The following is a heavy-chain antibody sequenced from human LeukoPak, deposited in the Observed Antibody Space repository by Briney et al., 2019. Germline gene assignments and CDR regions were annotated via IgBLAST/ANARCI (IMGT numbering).Heavy chain of an antibody. D-gene: IGHD5-12*01. CDR2: ISSSSSYI. J-gene: IGHJ4*02. V-gene: IGHV3-21*01. CDR3: AREVRAYGGYSQSDY. CDR1: GFTFSSHS. Sequence: GGSLRLSCAASGFTFSSHSMNWVRQAPGKGLEWVSSISSSSSYIYYADSVKGRFTISRHNANNSLYLQMNSLSAEDTAVYYCAREVRAYGGYSQSDYWGQGTLVTVSS.